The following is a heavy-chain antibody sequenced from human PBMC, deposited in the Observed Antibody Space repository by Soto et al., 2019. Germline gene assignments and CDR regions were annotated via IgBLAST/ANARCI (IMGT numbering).Heavy chain of an antibody. CDR2: IYYSGST. Sequence: PXETLSLACTVAGCSVSSSSFYWSWIRQPPGKGLEWIGYIYYSGSTNYNPSLKSRVTISVDTSKNQFSLKLSSVTAADTAVYYCARDLYYGSGPLRPDPYYYYGMDVWGQGTTVTVSS. CDR1: GCSVSSSSFY. J-gene: IGHJ6*02. D-gene: IGHD3-10*01. V-gene: IGHV4-61*01. CDR3: ARDLYYGSGPLRPDPYYYYGMDV.